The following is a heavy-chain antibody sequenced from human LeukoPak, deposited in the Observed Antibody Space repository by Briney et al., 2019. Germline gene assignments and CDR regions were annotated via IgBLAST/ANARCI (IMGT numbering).Heavy chain of an antibody. Sequence: GGSLRLSCAASGFTFSDYYMSWIRQAPGKGLEWVSYISSSGSTIYYADSVKGRFTISRDNAKNSLYLQMNSLRAEDTAVYDCARAISYYDILTGYYYYYGMDVWGQGTTVTVSS. CDR1: GFTFSDYY. J-gene: IGHJ6*02. D-gene: IGHD3-9*01. V-gene: IGHV3-11*01. CDR2: ISSSGSTI. CDR3: ARAISYYDILTGYYYYYGMDV.